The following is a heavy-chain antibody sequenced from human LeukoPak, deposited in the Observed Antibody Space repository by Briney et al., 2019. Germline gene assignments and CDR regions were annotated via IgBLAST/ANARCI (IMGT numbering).Heavy chain of an antibody. Sequence: GGSLRLSCAASGFTFSSYAMSWVRQAPGKGLEWVSAIRGSGGSTYYADSVKGRFTISRDNSKNTLYLQMNSLRAEDTAVYYCARDPSLYCGGDCYSPDYWGQGTLVTVSS. V-gene: IGHV3-23*01. J-gene: IGHJ4*02. CDR3: ARDPSLYCGGDCYSPDY. CDR2: IRGSGGST. D-gene: IGHD2-21*02. CDR1: GFTFSSYA.